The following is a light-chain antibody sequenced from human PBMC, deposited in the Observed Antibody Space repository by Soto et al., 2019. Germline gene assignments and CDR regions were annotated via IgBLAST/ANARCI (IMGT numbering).Light chain of an antibody. CDR1: QSVSSSF. CDR2: GAS. V-gene: IGKV3-20*01. J-gene: IGKJ1*01. Sequence: IVLTHSPGTLSLSPGERATLSCRASQSVSSSFLGWYQQKPGQAPRLLIYGASSRATGIPDRFSGSGSGTDFTLTISRLESEDFAVYYCQQYGTSPWTFGQGTKV. CDR3: QQYGTSPWT.